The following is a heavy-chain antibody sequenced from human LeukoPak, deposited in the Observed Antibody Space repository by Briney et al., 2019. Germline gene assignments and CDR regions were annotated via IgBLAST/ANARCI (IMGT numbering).Heavy chain of an antibody. CDR2: INHSGST. D-gene: IGHD6-19*01. Sequence: SETLSLTCAVFGGSFSGYYWSWIRQPPGKGLEWIGEINHSGSTNYNPSLKSRVTISVDTSKNQFSLKLSSVTAAVTAVYYCARGRRSSGWTDYWGQGTLVTVSS. CDR1: GGSFSGYY. CDR3: ARGRRSSGWTDY. J-gene: IGHJ4*02. V-gene: IGHV4-34*01.